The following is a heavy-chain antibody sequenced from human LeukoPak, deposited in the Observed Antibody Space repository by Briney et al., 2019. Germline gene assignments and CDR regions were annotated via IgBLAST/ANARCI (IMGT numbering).Heavy chain of an antibody. D-gene: IGHD2-21*02. CDR1: GYTFTSYG. J-gene: IGHJ3*02. Sequence: ASVKVSCKASGYTFTSYGISWVRRAPGQGLEWMGWISAYNGNTNYAQKLQGRVTMTTDTSTSTAYMELRSLRSDDTAVYYCARTAYCGGNCPDAFDIRGQRTMVTASS. V-gene: IGHV1-18*01. CDR2: ISAYNGNT. CDR3: ARTAYCGGNCPDAFDI.